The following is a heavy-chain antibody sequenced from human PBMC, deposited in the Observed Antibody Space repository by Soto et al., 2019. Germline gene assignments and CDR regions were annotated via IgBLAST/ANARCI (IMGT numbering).Heavy chain of an antibody. CDR1: GGSISSSSYY. J-gene: IGHJ4*02. CDR3: ARDGVAPGLYFDH. CDR2: IYYSGST. Sequence: SETLSLTCTVSGGSISSSSYYWGWIRQPPGKGLEWIGSIYYSGSTYYNPSLKGRFTISRDNPKNSVYLQMASLRAEDTAVYYCARDGVAPGLYFDHWGQGTPVTVSS. V-gene: IGHV4-39*07. D-gene: IGHD3-10*01.